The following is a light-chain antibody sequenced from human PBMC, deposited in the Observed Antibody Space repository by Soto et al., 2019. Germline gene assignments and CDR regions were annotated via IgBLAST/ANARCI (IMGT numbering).Light chain of an antibody. V-gene: IGLV4-69*01. CDR1: SGQSNYA. J-gene: IGLJ3*02. CDR3: QTWGTGIPGVV. Sequence: QLVLTQSPSASASLGASVKLTCTLNSGQSNYAIAWHQHQPKKGPRFLMKLDSDGRHTRGDGIPDRFSGSSSGAERYLLISSLQSEDEADYYCQTWGTGIPGVVFGGGTKLTVL. CDR2: LDSDGRH.